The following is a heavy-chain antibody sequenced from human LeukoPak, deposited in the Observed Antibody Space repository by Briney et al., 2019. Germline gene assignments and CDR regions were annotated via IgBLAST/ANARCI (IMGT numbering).Heavy chain of an antibody. CDR3: SSLLSWSEDGFDI. D-gene: IGHD6-13*01. J-gene: IGHJ3*02. CDR1: GGSISNYF. CDR2: IYDTGRT. Sequence: SETLSLTCTVSGGSISNYFWSWIRQSPQTGLECIGYIYDTGRTKNNSYLESRVAISIETAKPISLSLRNVTAANTAVYDWSSLLSWSEDGFDIWGQGTMVAISS. V-gene: IGHV4-4*09.